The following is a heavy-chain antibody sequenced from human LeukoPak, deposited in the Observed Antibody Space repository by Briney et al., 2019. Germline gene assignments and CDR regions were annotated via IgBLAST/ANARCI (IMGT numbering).Heavy chain of an antibody. CDR2: MYLGDSDT. J-gene: IGHJ4*02. V-gene: IGHV5-51*01. Sequence: GESLKISCQGSGYSFTNYWIGWVRQMPGKGLEWMGSMYLGDSDTGYSPSFQGQVTIPADKSISTAYLQWSSLKASDTAMYYCARSGRNANRYFDYWGQGTLVTVSS. CDR3: ARSGRNANRYFDY. D-gene: IGHD2-8*01. CDR1: GYSFTNYW.